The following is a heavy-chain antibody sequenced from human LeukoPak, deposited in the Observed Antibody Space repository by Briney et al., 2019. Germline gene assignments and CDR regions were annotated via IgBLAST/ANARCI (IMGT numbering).Heavy chain of an antibody. Sequence: ASVKVSCKASGYTFTGYYMHWVRQAPGQGLEWMGLINPNSGGTNYAQKFQGWGTMTRDTSISTAYMELSRLRSDDTAVYYCARPGYCSGGSCFTYFDYWGQGTLVTVSS. J-gene: IGHJ4*02. V-gene: IGHV1-2*04. D-gene: IGHD2-15*01. CDR3: ARPGYCSGGSCFTYFDY. CDR2: INPNSGGT. CDR1: GYTFTGYY.